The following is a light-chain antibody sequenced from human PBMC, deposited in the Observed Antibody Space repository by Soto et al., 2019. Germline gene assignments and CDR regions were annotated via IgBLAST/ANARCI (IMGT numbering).Light chain of an antibody. V-gene: IGKV3-20*01. J-gene: IGKJ4*01. Sequence: EIVLTQSPGTLSLSPGERATLSCRASQSVSSNYLAWYLQTPGQAPRLLIYGASSRATGIPDRFSGSGSGTDFTLTISRLEPEDFAVYYCQQYGSSPLTFGGGTKVDIK. CDR1: QSVSSNY. CDR3: QQYGSSPLT. CDR2: GAS.